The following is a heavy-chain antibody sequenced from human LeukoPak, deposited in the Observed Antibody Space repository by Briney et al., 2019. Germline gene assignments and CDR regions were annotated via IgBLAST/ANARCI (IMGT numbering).Heavy chain of an antibody. CDR3: ARGPPMTKVTTYYYYYMDV. CDR1: GYSISSGYY. V-gene: IGHV4-38-2*01. D-gene: IGHD4-11*01. J-gene: IGHJ6*03. Sequence: SETLSLTCAVSGYSISSGYYWGWIRQPPGKGLEWIGSIYHSGSTYYNPSLKSRVTISVDTSKNQFSLKLSSVTAADTAVYYRARGPPMTKVTTYYYYYMDVWGKGTTVTVSS. CDR2: IYHSGST.